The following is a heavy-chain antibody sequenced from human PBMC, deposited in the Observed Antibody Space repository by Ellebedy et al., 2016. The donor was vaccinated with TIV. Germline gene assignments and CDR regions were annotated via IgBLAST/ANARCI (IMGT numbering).Heavy chain of an antibody. V-gene: IGHV3-23*01. J-gene: IGHJ4*02. CDR2: ITGSGSNT. D-gene: IGHD3-22*01. CDR3: TKHRQESSGYHFEN. CDR1: GFTLSSYA. Sequence: GESLKISCAASGFTLSSYAMSWVRQAPGKGLEWVSSITGSGSNTYYADSVKGRFTISRDNSKNTLYVQMNSLRVEDTAVYHCTKHRQESSGYHFENWGQGILVTVSS.